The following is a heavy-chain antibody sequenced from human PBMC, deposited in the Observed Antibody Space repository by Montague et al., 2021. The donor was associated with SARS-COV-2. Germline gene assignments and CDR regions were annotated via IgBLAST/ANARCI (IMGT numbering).Heavy chain of an antibody. CDR1: GFTFSIFA. V-gene: IGHV3-23*03. Sequence: SLRLSCAASGFTFSIFAMSWARQAPGKGLELISVLYKDDRTTDYAGSVKGRFTISRDNSKNTLYLQMDSLRVEDTAVYYCAKRNGYNPRNWSFDYWGRGTLVTVSS. J-gene: IGHJ4*02. D-gene: IGHD5-24*01. CDR3: AKRNGYNPRNWSFDY. CDR2: LYKDDRTT.